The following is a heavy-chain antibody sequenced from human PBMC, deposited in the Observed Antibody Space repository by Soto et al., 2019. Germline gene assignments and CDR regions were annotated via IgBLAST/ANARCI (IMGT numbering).Heavy chain of an antibody. CDR2: IDWDDDK. D-gene: IGHD1-26*01. Sequence: SGPTLVNPTQTLTLTCTVSGFSLSTSGMRVSWIRQPPGKALEWLARIDWDDDKFYSTSLKTRLTISKDTSKNQVVLTMTNMDPVDTATYYCARSQGDSGSSSPYDYWGQGTLVTVSS. CDR1: GFSLSTSGMR. CDR3: ARSQGDSGSSSPYDY. J-gene: IGHJ4*02. V-gene: IGHV2-70*04.